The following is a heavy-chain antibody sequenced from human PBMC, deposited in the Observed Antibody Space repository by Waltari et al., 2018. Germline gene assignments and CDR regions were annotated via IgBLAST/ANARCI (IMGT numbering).Heavy chain of an antibody. CDR1: GFIFSSYS. CDR3: ARGDCSPSSCFVIY. Sequence: EVQLVESGGGLVKPGGSLRLSCAASGFIFSSYSMNWVRQAPGKGLEGVSTISGNSGYTYYADSAKGRFTVSRDNAENSLYLEMGSLRDEDTAVYYCARGDCSPSSCFVIYWGQGTLVTVSS. D-gene: IGHD6-13*01. CDR2: ISGNSGYT. V-gene: IGHV3-21*04. J-gene: IGHJ4*01.